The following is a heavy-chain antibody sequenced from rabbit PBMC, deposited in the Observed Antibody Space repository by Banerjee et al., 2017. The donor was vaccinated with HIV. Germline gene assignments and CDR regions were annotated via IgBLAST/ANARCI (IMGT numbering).Heavy chain of an antibody. CDR2: IYSSSDST. V-gene: IGHV1S43*01. CDR3: ARLGAYGLNDAYATWNL. J-gene: IGHJ4*01. Sequence: QSLEESGGDLVKPGASLTLTCTASGFDFSSYWMSWVRQAPGKGLELIACIYSSSDSTWYASWVNGRFTISRSISLNTVDLKMTSLTAADTATYFCARLGAYGLNDAYATWNLWGQGTLVTVS. D-gene: IGHD6-1*01. CDR1: GFDFSSYW.